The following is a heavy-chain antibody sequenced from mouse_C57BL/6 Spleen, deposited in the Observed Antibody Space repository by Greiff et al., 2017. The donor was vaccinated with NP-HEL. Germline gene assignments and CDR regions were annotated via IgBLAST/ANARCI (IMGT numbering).Heavy chain of an antibody. D-gene: IGHD1-1*01. Sequence: QVHVKQSGAELAKPGASVKLSCKASGYTFTSYWMHWVKQRPGQGLEWIGYINPSSGYTKYNQKFKDKATLTADKSSSTAYMQLSSLTYEDSAVYYCARRFVTTVPFDVWGTGTTVTVSS. CDR2: INPSSGYT. CDR3: ARRFVTTVPFDV. J-gene: IGHJ1*03. V-gene: IGHV1-7*01. CDR1: GYTFTSYW.